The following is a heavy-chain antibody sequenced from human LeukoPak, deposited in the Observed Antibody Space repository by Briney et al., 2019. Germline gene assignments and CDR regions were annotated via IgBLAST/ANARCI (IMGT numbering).Heavy chain of an antibody. Sequence: GGSLRLSCTASGVTFSNYAMSWVRQAPGKGLEWVAAITGSGASMDYADSVRGRFTISRDTSKSTVYLQMNILRDEDTAIYFCARRSGIDKGNFDYWGQGTLVTVSS. J-gene: IGHJ4*02. D-gene: IGHD3-10*01. CDR3: ARRSGIDKGNFDY. CDR1: GVTFSNYA. CDR2: ITGSGASM. V-gene: IGHV3-23*01.